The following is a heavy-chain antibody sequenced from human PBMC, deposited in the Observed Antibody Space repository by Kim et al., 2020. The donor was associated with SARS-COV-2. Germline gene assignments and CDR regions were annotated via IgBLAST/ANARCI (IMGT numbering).Heavy chain of an antibody. Sequence: SGNYTDYASLVRGRFTIARDNATNSLYLQMNSLEAEDTAVYYCARASLDYWGQGTLVTVSS. CDR3: ARASLDY. CDR2: SGNYT. V-gene: IGHV3-11*05. J-gene: IGHJ4*02.